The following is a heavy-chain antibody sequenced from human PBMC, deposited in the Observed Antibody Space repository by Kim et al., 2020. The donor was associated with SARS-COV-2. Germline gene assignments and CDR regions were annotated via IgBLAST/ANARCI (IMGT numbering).Heavy chain of an antibody. J-gene: IGHJ4*02. Sequence: YCVDSVNGRFTISRDNAKNSLYLQMNSLRAEDTAVYYCARGGRGSGRFDSWGQGTLVTVSS. CDR3: ARGGRGSGRFDS. D-gene: IGHD2-15*01. V-gene: IGHV3-7*01.